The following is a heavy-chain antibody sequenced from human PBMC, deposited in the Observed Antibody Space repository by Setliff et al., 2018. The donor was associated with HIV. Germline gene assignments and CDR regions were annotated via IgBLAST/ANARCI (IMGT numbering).Heavy chain of an antibody. CDR3: ARDPAPSSSASYFQH. Sequence: VKVSCKASGYTFTSYYMHWVRQAPGQGLEWMGIINHSSGSTTYAQKFQGRVTMTRDTSTSTVYMELSSLRSEDTAVYYCARDPAPSSSASYFQHWGQGTPVTVSS. CDR2: INHSSGST. J-gene: IGHJ1*01. D-gene: IGHD6-6*01. V-gene: IGHV1-46*01. CDR1: GYTFTSYY.